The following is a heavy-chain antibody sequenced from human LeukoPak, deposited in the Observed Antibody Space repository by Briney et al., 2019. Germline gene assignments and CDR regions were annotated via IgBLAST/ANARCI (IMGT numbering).Heavy chain of an antibody. D-gene: IGHD3-22*01. CDR2: IYTSGST. V-gene: IGHV4-61*02. CDR1: GGSISSGSYY. Sequence: SETLSLTCTVSGGSISSGSYYWSWIRQPAGKGLEWIGRIYTSGSTNYNPSLKSRVTISVDTSKNQFSLKLSSVTAADTAVYYCARETYYYDSSAYDYYYYMDVWGKGTTVTVSS. J-gene: IGHJ6*03. CDR3: ARETYYYDSSAYDYYYYMDV.